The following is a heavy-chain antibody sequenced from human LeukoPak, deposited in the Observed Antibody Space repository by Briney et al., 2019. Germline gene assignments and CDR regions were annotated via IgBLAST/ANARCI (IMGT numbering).Heavy chain of an antibody. D-gene: IGHD6-13*01. CDR3: ARDMLGYSSSWYSGGGWFDP. CDR2: ISSSSSYI. J-gene: IGHJ5*02. CDR1: GFTFSSYS. V-gene: IGHV3-21*01. Sequence: GGSLRLSCAASGFTFSSYSMNWVRQAPGKGLEWVSSISSSSSYIYYADSVKGRFTISRDNAKNSLYLQMNSLRAEDTAVYYCARDMLGYSSSWYSGGGWFDPWGQGTLVTVSS.